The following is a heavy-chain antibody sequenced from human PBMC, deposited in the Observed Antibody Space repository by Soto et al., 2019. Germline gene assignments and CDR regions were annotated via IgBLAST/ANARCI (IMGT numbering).Heavy chain of an antibody. Sequence: ASVKVSCKASGYTFTSYYMYWVRQAPGQGLEWMGIINPSGGSTSYAQKFQGRVTMTRDTSTSTVYMELSSLRSEDTAVYYCARLPGEATVTRPSDYWGQGTLVTVSS. D-gene: IGHD4-17*01. CDR1: GYTFTSYY. J-gene: IGHJ4*02. CDR3: ARLPGEATVTRPSDY. V-gene: IGHV1-46*01. CDR2: INPSGGST.